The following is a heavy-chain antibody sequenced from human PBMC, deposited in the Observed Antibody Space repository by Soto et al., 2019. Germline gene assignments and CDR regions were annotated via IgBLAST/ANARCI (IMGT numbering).Heavy chain of an antibody. Sequence: GGSLRLSCAASGFAFSGSAMYWVRQASGKGPEWVGRIRSKGHNYATEYAASVKGRFTISRDDSKNTAYLQMNSLPTEDTAVYYCTRDLFSYDYSGILWFDPWGQGTLVTVSS. D-gene: IGHD3-16*01. CDR2: IRSKGHNYAT. CDR1: GFAFSGSA. CDR3: TRDLFSYDYSGILWFDP. V-gene: IGHV3-73*01. J-gene: IGHJ5*02.